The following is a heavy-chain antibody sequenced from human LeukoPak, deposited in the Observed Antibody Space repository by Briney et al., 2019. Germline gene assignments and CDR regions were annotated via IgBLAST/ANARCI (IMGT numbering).Heavy chain of an antibody. Sequence: SETLSLTCAVYGGSFSGYYWSWIRQHPGKGLEWIGYIYYSGSAYYNPSLKSRLTISVDTSENQFSLKLNSVTAADTAVYYCARGARYCTSTSCYTSYFDPWGQGTLVTVSS. V-gene: IGHV4-31*11. D-gene: IGHD2-2*02. J-gene: IGHJ5*02. CDR1: GGSFSGYY. CDR2: IYYSGSA. CDR3: ARGARYCTSTSCYTSYFDP.